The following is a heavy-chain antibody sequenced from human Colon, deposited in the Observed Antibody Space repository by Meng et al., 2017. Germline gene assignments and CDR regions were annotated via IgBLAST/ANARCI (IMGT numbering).Heavy chain of an antibody. V-gene: IGHV4-4*03. D-gene: IGHD6-19*01. J-gene: IGHJ5*02. CDR2: TYQNGRP. Sequence: DSAPGWANPPGALSLTCTVSGGSITSSDWWSWVRQTPGKGLEWIGETYQNGRPNYNPSLKSRVTISVDKSKNQFSLNMTSVTAADTAVYYCAREVVVAGTRNWLDPWGQGILVTVSS. CDR1: GGSITSSDW. CDR3: AREVVVAGTRNWLDP.